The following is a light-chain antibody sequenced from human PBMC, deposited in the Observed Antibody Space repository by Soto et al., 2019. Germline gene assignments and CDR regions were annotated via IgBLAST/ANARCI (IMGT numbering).Light chain of an antibody. Sequence: QSVLTQPPSVSGAPGQRVTISCTGSSSNIGAGYDVHWYQQLPGTAPKLLIYGNSNRPSGVPDRFSGSKSGTSASLAITGLQDEDEADYYCQSYDSSLSGSGVVFGGGTKVTVL. CDR1: SSNIGAGYD. V-gene: IGLV1-40*01. CDR2: GNS. J-gene: IGLJ2*01. CDR3: QSYDSSLSGSGVV.